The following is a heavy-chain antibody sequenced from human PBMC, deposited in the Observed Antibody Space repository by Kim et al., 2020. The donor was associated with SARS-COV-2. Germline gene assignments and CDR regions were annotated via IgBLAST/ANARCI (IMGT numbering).Heavy chain of an antibody. V-gene: IGHV4-4*07. CDR2: IYTSGST. D-gene: IGHD2-2*01. CDR1: GGSISSYY. Sequence: SETLSLTCTVSGGSISSYYWSWIRQPAGKGLEWIGRIYTSGSTNYNPSLKSRVTMSVDTSKNQFSLKLSSVTAADTAVYYCARDRIVVVPDLDAFDIWGQGTMVTVSS. CDR3: ARDRIVVVPDLDAFDI. J-gene: IGHJ3*02.